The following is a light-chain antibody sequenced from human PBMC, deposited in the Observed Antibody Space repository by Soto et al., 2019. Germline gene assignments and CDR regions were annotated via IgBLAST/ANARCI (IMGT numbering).Light chain of an antibody. J-gene: IGLJ1*01. Sequence: QSALTQPASVSGSPGQSITISCTGTSSDVGGYNYVSWYQHHPGKAPKLMIYDVSNRPSGVSNRFSSSKSGNTASLTISGLQPEDEADYYCSSYTTSNTRQIVFGTGTQRTVL. V-gene: IGLV2-14*03. CDR2: DVS. CDR1: SSDVGGYNY. CDR3: SSYTTSNTRQIV.